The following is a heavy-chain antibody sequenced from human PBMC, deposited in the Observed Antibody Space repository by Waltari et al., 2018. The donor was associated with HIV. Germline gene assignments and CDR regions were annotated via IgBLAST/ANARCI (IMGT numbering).Heavy chain of an antibody. Sequence: QVQLVESGAGVVHPGRSLSPSGSASGSPFSLHALPWVPQAPGKGMEWVAVISYDGSNKYYADSVKGRFTISRDHSKNTLYLQMNSLRSEDTALYYCARADERYSGRQTGYFDVWGRGTLLTVSS. J-gene: IGHJ2*01. CDR2: ISYDGSNK. D-gene: IGHD1-26*01. V-gene: IGHV3-30-3*01. CDR1: GSPFSLHA. CDR3: ARADERYSGRQTGYFDV.